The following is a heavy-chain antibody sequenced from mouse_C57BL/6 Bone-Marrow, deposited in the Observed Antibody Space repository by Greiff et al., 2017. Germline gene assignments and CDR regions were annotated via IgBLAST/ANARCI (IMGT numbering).Heavy chain of an antibody. Sequence: VQLKESGAELVRPGTSVKMSCKASGYTFTNYWIGWAKQRPGHGLAWIGDIYPGGGYTNYNEKFKGKATLTADKSSSTAYMQFSSLTSEDSAIYYCARRFYDGSSWYYFDYWGQGTILTVSS. CDR3: ARRFYDGSSWYYFDY. D-gene: IGHD1-1*01. J-gene: IGHJ2*01. CDR2: IYPGGGYT. CDR1: GYTFTNYW. V-gene: IGHV1-63*01.